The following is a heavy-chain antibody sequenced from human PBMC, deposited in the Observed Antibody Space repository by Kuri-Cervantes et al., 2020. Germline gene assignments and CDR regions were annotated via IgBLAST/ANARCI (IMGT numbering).Heavy chain of an antibody. CDR3: ARSLRLRRVAGTSLVFGR. J-gene: IGHJ3*01. CDR1: GYTFTYRY. CDR2: ITPFNGNT. V-gene: IGHV1-45*02. Sequence: SVKVSCKASGYTFTYRYLHWVRQAPGQALEWMGWITPFNGNTNYAQKFQDRVTITRDRSMSTAYMELSSLRSEDTAVYYCARSLRLRRVAGTSLVFGRWGQGTMVTVSS. D-gene: IGHD6-19*01.